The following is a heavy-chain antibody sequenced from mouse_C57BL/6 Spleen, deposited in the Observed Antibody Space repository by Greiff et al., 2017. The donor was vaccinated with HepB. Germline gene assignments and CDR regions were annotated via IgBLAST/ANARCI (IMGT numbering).Heavy chain of an antibody. CDR3: ARDLTGTRYFDY. V-gene: IGHV5-4*01. Sequence: EVQGVESGGGLVKPGGSLKLSCAASGFTFSSYAMSWVRQTPEKRLEWVATISDGGSYTYYPDNVKGRFTISRDNAKNNLYLQMSHLKSEDTAMYYCARDLTGTRYFDYWGQGTTLTVSS. J-gene: IGHJ2*01. D-gene: IGHD4-1*01. CDR2: ISDGGSYT. CDR1: GFTFSSYA.